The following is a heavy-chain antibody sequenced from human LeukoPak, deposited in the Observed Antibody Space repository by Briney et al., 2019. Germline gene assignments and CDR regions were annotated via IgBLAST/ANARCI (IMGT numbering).Heavy chain of an antibody. CDR1: GFTFDDYA. CDR3: AKRSSAWDFDY. D-gene: IGHD6-19*01. Sequence: PGGSLRLSCAASGFTFDDYAMHWVRQAPGKGLEWVSGISWNGGSIGYADSVKGRFTISRDNAKNSLYLQMNNLRAEDTALYYCAKRSSAWDFDYWGQGTLVTVSS. CDR2: ISWNGGSI. V-gene: IGHV3-9*01. J-gene: IGHJ4*02.